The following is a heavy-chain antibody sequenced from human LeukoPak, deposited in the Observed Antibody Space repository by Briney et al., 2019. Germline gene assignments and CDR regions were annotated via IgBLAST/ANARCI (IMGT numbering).Heavy chain of an antibody. Sequence: ASVKVSCKASGYTFTSYDINWVRQATGQGLEWMGWMNPNSGNTGYAQKFQGRVTMTRNTSISTAYMELSSLRSEDTAVYYCARGGVHYYDSSGYSDYWGQGTLVTVSS. D-gene: IGHD3-22*01. CDR3: ARGGVHYYDSSGYSDY. CDR2: MNPNSGNT. V-gene: IGHV1-8*01. J-gene: IGHJ4*02. CDR1: GYTFTSYD.